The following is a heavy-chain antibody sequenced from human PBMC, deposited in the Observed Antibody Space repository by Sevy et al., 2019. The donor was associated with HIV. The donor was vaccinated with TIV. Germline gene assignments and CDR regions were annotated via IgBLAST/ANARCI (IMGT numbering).Heavy chain of an antibody. J-gene: IGHJ4*02. CDR2: IIPIFGTA. Sequence: ASVKVSCKASGGTFSSYAISWVRQAPGQGLEWMGGIIPIFGTANYAQKFQGRVTITADESTSTAYMELSSLRSKDTAVYYCASYDYYDSSGYIFDYWGQGTLVTVSS. CDR1: GGTFSSYA. CDR3: ASYDYYDSSGYIFDY. D-gene: IGHD3-22*01. V-gene: IGHV1-69*13.